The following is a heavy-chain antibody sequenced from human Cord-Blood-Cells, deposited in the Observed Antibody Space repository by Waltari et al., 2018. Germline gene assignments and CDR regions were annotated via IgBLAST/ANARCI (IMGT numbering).Heavy chain of an antibody. CDR1: GGPISSSSYY. J-gene: IGHJ3*02. Sequence: QLQLQESGPGLVKPSETLSLTCTVSGGPISSSSYYWGWIRQPPGKGLEWIGSIYYSGCTYYNPYLKGRVSISVDTSKTQLYLKLSSVTAADTAVYYCARSGTMVRRVARAFDIWGQGTMVTVSS. CDR2: IYYSGCT. D-gene: IGHD3-10*01. CDR3: ARSGTMVRRVARAFDI. V-gene: IGHV4-39*01.